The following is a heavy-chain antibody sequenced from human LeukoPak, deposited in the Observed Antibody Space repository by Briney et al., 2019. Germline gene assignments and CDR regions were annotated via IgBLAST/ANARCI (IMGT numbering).Heavy chain of an antibody. V-gene: IGHV4-39*07. CDR3: ARGQGIAAAWHTKYTRGMNFDY. D-gene: IGHD6-13*01. CDR1: GASISGSGYY. J-gene: IGHJ4*02. CDR2: IYDSGST. Sequence: SETLSLTCTVSGASISGSGYYWGWIRQPPGKGLEWIGNIYDSGSTYYNASLQSRVTISIDTSKNQFSLKLSSVTAADTAVYYCARGQGIAAAWHTKYTRGMNFDYWGQGTLVTVSS.